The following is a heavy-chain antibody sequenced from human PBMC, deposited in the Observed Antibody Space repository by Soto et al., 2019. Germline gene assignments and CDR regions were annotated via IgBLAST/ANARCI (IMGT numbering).Heavy chain of an antibody. CDR3: ARRYCSGGTCYYFDS. V-gene: IGHV5-51*01. CDR2: IYPGDSDT. D-gene: IGHD2-15*01. Sequence: PGESLKISCKGSGYTFTDYWIGWVRQLPGKGPEWMGIIYPGDSDTRYSPSFQGHVTITVDKSISTAYLQWNNLKASDTAMYYCARRYCSGGTCYYFDSWGQGTLVTVSS. J-gene: IGHJ4*02. CDR1: GYTFTDYW.